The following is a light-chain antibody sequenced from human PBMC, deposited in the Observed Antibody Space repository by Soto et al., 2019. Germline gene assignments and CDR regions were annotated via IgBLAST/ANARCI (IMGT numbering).Light chain of an antibody. Sequence: DIQMTQSPSSLSASVGDRVTITCQASQDISNYLNWYQQKLGKAPKLLIYDASNLETGIPSRFSGSGSGTDFTFPISNLQPEDIATYYCQQYSHLITFGQGTRLEIK. J-gene: IGKJ5*01. CDR3: QQYSHLIT. CDR1: QDISNY. V-gene: IGKV1-33*01. CDR2: DAS.